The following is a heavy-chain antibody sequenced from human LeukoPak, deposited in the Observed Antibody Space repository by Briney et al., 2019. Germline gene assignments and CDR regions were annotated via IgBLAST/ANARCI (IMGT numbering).Heavy chain of an antibody. V-gene: IGHV3-7*01. CDR1: GFTFSDYW. J-gene: IGHJ4*02. CDR2: MKQDGSAK. Sequence: PGGSLRLSCTASGFTFSDYWMTWVRQAPGKGLEWVANMKQDGSAKYYVDSVKGRFTISRDNAKNPLYLQMDSLRVEDTATYYCARWRGSTSERSDYWGQGTLVAVSS. CDR3: ARWRGSTSERSDY. D-gene: IGHD2-2*01.